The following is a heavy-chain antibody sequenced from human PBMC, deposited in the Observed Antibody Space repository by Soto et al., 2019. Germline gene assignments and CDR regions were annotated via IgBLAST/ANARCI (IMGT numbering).Heavy chain of an antibody. CDR1: GYTFTSYC. CDR2: TSAYNGNT. D-gene: IGHD2-2*01. J-gene: IGHJ6*02. V-gene: IGHV1-18*01. CDR3: ARVGVRWAIPPFTNYYYGMDV. Sequence: ASVNVSCKSSGYTFTSYCMSWVRQAPGQGLECMGWTSAYNGNTNYAQKLQGRVTMTTDTSTSTAYMELRSLRSDDTAVYYCARVGVRWAIPPFTNYYYGMDVWGQGTTVTVSS.